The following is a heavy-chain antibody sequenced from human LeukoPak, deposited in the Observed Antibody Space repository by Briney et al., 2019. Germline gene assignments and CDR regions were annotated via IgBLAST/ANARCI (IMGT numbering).Heavy chain of an antibody. Sequence: GGSLRLSCAASGFTLSNAWMSWVRQAPGKGLEWVSAISGSGGSTYYADSVKGRFTISRDNSKNTLYLQVNSLRAEDTAVYYCAKGVAAALPDAFDIWGQGTMVTVSS. CDR2: ISGSGGST. CDR3: AKGVAAALPDAFDI. CDR1: GFTLSNAW. J-gene: IGHJ3*02. D-gene: IGHD6-13*01. V-gene: IGHV3-23*01.